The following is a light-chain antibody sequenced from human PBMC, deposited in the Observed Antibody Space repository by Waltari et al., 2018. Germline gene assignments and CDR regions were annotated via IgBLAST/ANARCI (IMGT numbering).Light chain of an antibody. CDR3: SSYTSSSTFV. V-gene: IGLV2-14*01. Sequence: QSALTQPASVSGSPGQSITIPCTGTSSDVGGYNYVSWFQQPPGKAPKVMIYGVTNRPSGVTHRFSGSKSGNTASLTISGLQAEDEADYYCSSYTSSSTFVFGTGTRVTVL. J-gene: IGLJ1*01. CDR2: GVT. CDR1: SSDVGGYNY.